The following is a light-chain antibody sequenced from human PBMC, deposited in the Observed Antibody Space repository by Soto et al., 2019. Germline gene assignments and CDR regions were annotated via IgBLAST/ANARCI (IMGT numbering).Light chain of an antibody. V-gene: IGKV3D-20*02. J-gene: IGKJ1*01. CDR1: QSVSSSY. CDR3: QQRSNWPPWT. Sequence: EIVLTQSPCTLSLSPGERATLSCRASQSVSSSYLAWYQQKPGQAPRFLIYGASSRATGIPARFSGSGSGTDFTLTISSLEPEDFAVYYCQQRSNWPPWTFGQGTKVDIK. CDR2: GAS.